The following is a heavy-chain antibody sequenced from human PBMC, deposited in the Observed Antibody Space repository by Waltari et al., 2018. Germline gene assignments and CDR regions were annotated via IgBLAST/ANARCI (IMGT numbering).Heavy chain of an antibody. CDR3: AREVDYDFWSGYLAGDAFDI. Sequence: VQLVESGGGLVQPGGSLRLSCAASGFTFSSYWMHWVRQAPGKGLVWVSRIKRDGRSTSYTDSGKGRFTISRDNAKNTLYLQMNSLRAEDTAVYYCAREVDYDFWSGYLAGDAFDIWGQGTMVTVSS. V-gene: IGHV3-74*01. CDR1: GFTFSSYW. D-gene: IGHD3-3*01. CDR2: IKRDGRST. J-gene: IGHJ3*02.